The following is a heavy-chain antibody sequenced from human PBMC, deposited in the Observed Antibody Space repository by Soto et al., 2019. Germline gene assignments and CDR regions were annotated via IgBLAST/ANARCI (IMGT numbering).Heavy chain of an antibody. D-gene: IGHD4-4*01. V-gene: IGHV3-74*01. CDR1: GFTFSPFW. J-gene: IGHJ4*02. CDR2: INSDGNST. CDR3: ARGSNHFDY. Sequence: EVQLVESGGGLVQPGGSLRLSCAASGFTFSPFWMHWVRQVPGKGPVWVSRINSDGNSTSYADSVKGRFTISRDNAKNTLYLQMNRLRAEDTAAYYCARGSNHFDYWGQGTLVTVSS.